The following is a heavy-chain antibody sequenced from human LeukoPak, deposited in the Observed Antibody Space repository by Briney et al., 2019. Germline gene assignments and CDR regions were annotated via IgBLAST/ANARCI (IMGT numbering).Heavy chain of an antibody. CDR1: GYTFTSYD. J-gene: IGHJ4*02. D-gene: IGHD3-22*01. V-gene: IGHV1-8*02. Sequence: ASVKVSCKASGYTFTSYDINWVRQATRQGLEWMGWMNPNSGNTGYAQKFQGRVTITRNTSISTAYMELSSLRSEDTAVYYCARGQFGYYYDSSGYLNFDYWGQGTLVTVSS. CDR2: MNPNSGNT. CDR3: ARGQFGYYYDSSGYLNFDY.